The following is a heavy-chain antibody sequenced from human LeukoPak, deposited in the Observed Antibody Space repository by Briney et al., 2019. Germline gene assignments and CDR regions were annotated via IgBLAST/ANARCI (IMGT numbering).Heavy chain of an antibody. V-gene: IGHV3-23*01. CDR3: AKRAARPAYYFDF. CDR1: GFTVVTSA. D-gene: IGHD6-6*01. J-gene: IGHJ4*02. CDR2: VSGSGGNT. Sequence: GGSLRLSCAASGFTVVTSAMSWVRQAPGKGPEWVASVSGSGGNTYYADSVRGRFTISRDNSKNTLYLQMNSLRAEDTAVYYCAKRAARPAYYFDFWGQGTLVTISS.